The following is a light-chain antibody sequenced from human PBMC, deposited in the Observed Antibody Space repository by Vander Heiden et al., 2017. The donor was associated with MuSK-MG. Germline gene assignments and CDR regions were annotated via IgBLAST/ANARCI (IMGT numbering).Light chain of an antibody. CDR1: QRVSSSY. V-gene: IGKV3-20*01. CDR2: GAS. CDR3: QQYGSSPPIT. J-gene: IGKJ5*01. Sequence: ELVLTQSPGTLSLSPGESATLSCRASQRVSSSYLAWYQQKPGQAPRLLIYGASSRATGIPDRFSGSGSGTDFTLTISRLEPEDFAVYYCQQYGSSPPITFGQGTRLEIK.